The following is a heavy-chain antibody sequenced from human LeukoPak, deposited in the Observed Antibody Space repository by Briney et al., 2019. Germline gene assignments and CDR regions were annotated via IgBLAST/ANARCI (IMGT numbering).Heavy chain of an antibody. D-gene: IGHD3-3*01. CDR2: INPNSGVT. Sequence: GPSVKVSCKATGYTFTGYFIHWVRQAPGQGLEWMGWINPNSGVTNYAQKFQGRVTMTRDTSISAAYMELSSLRSDDTAVYYCARGGVGLAYWGQGTLVTVSS. CDR3: ARGGVGLAY. CDR1: GYTFTGYF. J-gene: IGHJ4*02. V-gene: IGHV1-2*02.